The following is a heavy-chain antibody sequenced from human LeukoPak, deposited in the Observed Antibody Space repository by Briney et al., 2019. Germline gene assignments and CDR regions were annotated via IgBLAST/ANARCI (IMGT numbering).Heavy chain of an antibody. J-gene: IGHJ4*01. CDR2: INHSGST. V-gene: IGHV4-34*01. CDR1: GGSLSGYY. CDR3: ARDLAYCGGGSCYPYYFDY. Sequence: SETLSLTCAAYGGSLSGYYWTWIRQPPGKGLEWIAEINHSGSTNYNPALKSRVTISVDTSKNQFSLKLSSVPAADTAVYYCARDLAYCGGGSCYPYYFDYWGQGTLVTVSS. D-gene: IGHD2-15*01.